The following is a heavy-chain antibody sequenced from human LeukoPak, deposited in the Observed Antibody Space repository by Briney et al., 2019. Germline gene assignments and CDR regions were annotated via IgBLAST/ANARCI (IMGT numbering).Heavy chain of an antibody. CDR1: GFTFRSYA. D-gene: IGHD6-6*01. CDR3: AKETSSSFDY. CDR2: ISNSGGST. J-gene: IGHJ4*02. V-gene: IGHV3-23*01. Sequence: PGGSLRLSCAASGFTFRSYAMNWVRQAPGKGLEWVSGISNSGGSTYYADSVKGRFTISRDNSKNTLYLQMNSLRAEDTAVYCCAKETSSSFDYWGQGTLVTVSS.